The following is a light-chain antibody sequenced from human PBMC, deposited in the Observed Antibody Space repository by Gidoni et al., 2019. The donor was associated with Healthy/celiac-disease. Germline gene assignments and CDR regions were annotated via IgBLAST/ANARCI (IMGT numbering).Light chain of an antibody. V-gene: IGLV2-14*04. CDR3: SLYTSSSTLV. CDR1: SSDVRGDNY. Sequence: PGPSITIPCTGTSSDVRGDNYASWYQQHPGKAPKLMIYDVSNRPSGVSNRFSGSKSGNTASLTISGLQAEDEAEYYCSLYTSSSTLVFGGGTKLTVL. J-gene: IGLJ2*01. CDR2: DVS.